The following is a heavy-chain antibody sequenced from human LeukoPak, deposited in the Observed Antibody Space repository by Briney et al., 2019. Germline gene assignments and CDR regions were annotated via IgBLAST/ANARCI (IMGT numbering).Heavy chain of an antibody. Sequence: PSETLSLTCGVYGGSFSGYYWSWIRQPPGKGLEWIGEINPRGSTNYNPSLKSRVTLSADTSKNQFSLTLNSVTAADAAVYYCARRRLGYYFDYWGQGTLVTVSS. CDR1: GGSFSGYY. CDR2: INPRGST. J-gene: IGHJ4*02. CDR3: ARRRLGYYFDY. V-gene: IGHV4-34*01. D-gene: IGHD5-24*01.